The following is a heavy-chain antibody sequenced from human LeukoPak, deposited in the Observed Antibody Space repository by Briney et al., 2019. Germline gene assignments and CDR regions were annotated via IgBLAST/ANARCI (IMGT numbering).Heavy chain of an antibody. Sequence: SETLSLTCTVSGDSISDYYWSWIRQSPGKGLEWIGEVYYSGSTHYNPSLKSRATISLDTSKNQFSLRLRSVTSADTAVYYCARELDGNGGWFDPWGQGLLVTVSS. CDR2: VYYSGST. CDR1: GDSISDYY. V-gene: IGHV4-59*01. CDR3: ARELDGNGGWFDP. J-gene: IGHJ5*02. D-gene: IGHD5-24*01.